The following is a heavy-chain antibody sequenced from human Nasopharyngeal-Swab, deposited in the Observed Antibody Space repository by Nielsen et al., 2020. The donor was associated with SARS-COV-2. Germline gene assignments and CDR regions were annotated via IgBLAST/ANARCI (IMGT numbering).Heavy chain of an antibody. CDR1: GFTFSNYA. CDR3: AKGYSSGWVPYEY. CDR2: IGGSGGTI. J-gene: IGHJ4*02. V-gene: IGHV3-23*01. D-gene: IGHD6-19*01. Sequence: SGASGFTFSNYAMNWVRQAPGKGLEWVSGIGGSGGTIYYVDSVKGRFTISRDNSRNSLYLHMSNLRAEDTAIYYCAKGYSSGWVPYEYWGQGTLVTVSS.